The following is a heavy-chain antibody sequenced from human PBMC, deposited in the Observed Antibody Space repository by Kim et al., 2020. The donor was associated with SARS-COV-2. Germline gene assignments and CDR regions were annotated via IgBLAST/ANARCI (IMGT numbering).Heavy chain of an antibody. V-gene: IGHV3-20*04. CDR3: ARGGTDYGDYLGYFDY. D-gene: IGHD4-17*01. Sequence: GGSLRLSCAASGFTFDDYGMSWVRQAPGKGLEWVSGINWNGGSTGYADSVKGRFTISRDNAKNSLYLQMNSLRAEDTALYYCARGGTDYGDYLGYFDYWGQGTLVTVSS. CDR2: INWNGGST. J-gene: IGHJ4*02. CDR1: GFTFDDYG.